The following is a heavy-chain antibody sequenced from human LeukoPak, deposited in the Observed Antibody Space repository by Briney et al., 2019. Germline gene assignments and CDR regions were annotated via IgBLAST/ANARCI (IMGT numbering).Heavy chain of an antibody. Sequence: AAVKVSCKASGYKFSSYGISWVRQAPGQGLEWMGWISTYNGNANYAQNFQGRVTMTTDTSTSTAYMELRGLRSDDTAVYYCARAGAYSYGFDYWGQGTLVILSS. V-gene: IGHV1-18*01. J-gene: IGHJ4*02. D-gene: IGHD5-18*01. CDR2: ISTYNGNA. CDR3: ARAGAYSYGFDY. CDR1: GYKFSSYG.